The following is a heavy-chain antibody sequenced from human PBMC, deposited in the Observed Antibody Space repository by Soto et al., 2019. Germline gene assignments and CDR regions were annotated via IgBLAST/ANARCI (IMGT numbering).Heavy chain of an antibody. CDR1: GFTFSSYG. J-gene: IGHJ4*02. Sequence: GGSLRLSCAASGFTFSSYGMHWVRQAPGKGLEWVAVISYDGSNKYYADSVKGRFTISRDNSKNTLYLQMNSLRAEDTAVYYCAKDHTRYGDSGMEIDYWGQGTLVTVSS. V-gene: IGHV3-30*18. D-gene: IGHD4-17*01. CDR3: AKDHTRYGDSGMEIDY. CDR2: ISYDGSNK.